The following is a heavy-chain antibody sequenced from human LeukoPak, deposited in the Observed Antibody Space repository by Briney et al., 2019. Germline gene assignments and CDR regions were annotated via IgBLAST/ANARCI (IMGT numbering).Heavy chain of an antibody. CDR3: TRRGYSPFDF. J-gene: IGHJ4*02. CDR2: IKSITDGGTT. D-gene: IGHD5-18*01. CDR1: GFTFINAW. Sequence: GGSLRLSCAASGFTFINAWMSWVRQAPGKGLEWVGRIKSITDGGTTDYATPVKGRFTISRDDSKNTLYLQINSLKTEDTAVYYCTRRGYSPFDFWGQGTLVTVSS. V-gene: IGHV3-15*01.